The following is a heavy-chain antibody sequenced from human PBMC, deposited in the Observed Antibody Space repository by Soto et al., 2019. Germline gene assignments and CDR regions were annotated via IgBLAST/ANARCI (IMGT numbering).Heavy chain of an antibody. CDR3: AREGFERLYFDQ. V-gene: IGHV3-23*03. CDR2: VYTSGRT. Sequence: GGSLRLSCAASGFTFSSYAMSWVRQAPGKGLEWVSVVYTSGRTYHADSVKGRFTVSRDISTNMFFLQMNKLSTEDMATYYCAREGFERLYFDQWGRGTLVTVSS. D-gene: IGHD3-3*01. CDR1: GFTFSSYA. J-gene: IGHJ4*02.